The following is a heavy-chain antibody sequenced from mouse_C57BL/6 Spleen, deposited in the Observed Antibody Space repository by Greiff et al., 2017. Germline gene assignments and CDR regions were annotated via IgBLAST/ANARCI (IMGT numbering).Heavy chain of an antibody. D-gene: IGHD2-2*01. V-gene: IGHV1-66*01. CDR1: GYSFTSYY. CDR3: AREIYYGYEGGDY. J-gene: IGHJ2*01. Sequence: QVQLQQSGPELVKPGASVKISCKASGYSFTSYYIHWVKQRPGQGLEWIGWIYPGSGNTKYNEKFKGKATLTADTSSSTAYMQLSSLTSEDSAVYYCAREIYYGYEGGDYWGQGTTLTVSS. CDR2: IYPGSGNT.